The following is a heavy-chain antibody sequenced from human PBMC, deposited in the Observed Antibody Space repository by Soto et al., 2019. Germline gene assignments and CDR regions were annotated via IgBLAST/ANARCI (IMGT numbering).Heavy chain of an antibody. J-gene: IGHJ5*02. CDR2: MFHSGTK. CDR3: ARRGEREAMTNWFEA. V-gene: IGHV4-39*01. D-gene: IGHD5-12*01. CDR1: GGSRSSAGYY. Sequence: PSQTLSLTCFVSGGSRSSAGYYCSWIRQTPGKGLEWIASMFHSGTKYYNPSLKHRVSISVDTSKNEVFLKLSSSTAVDTAVYYCARRGEREAMTNWFEAWGQGILVTV.